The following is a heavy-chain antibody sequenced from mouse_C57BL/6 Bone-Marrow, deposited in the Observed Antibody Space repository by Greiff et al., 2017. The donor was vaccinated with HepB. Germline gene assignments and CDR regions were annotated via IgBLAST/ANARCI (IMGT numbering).Heavy chain of an antibody. V-gene: IGHV14-4*01. CDR2: IDPENGDT. J-gene: IGHJ3*01. CDR3: TSIYYDYDGFAY. Sequence: SGAELVRPGASVKLSCTASGFNIKDDYMHWVKQRPEQGLEWIGWIDPENGDTEYASKFQGKATITADTSSNTAYLQLSSLTSEDTAVYYCTSIYYDYDGFAYWGQGTLVTVSA. CDR1: GFNIKDDY. D-gene: IGHD2-4*01.